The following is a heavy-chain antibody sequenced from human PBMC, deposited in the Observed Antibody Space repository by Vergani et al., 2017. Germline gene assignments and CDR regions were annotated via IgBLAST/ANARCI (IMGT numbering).Heavy chain of an antibody. D-gene: IGHD2/OR15-2a*01. J-gene: IGHJ6*03. CDR1: GFSFRGHG. CDR2: VSTGTKSQ. Sequence: VHLVESGGGVVQPGRSLTLSCVASGFSFRGHGMHWVRQAPGKGLEWVSFVSTGTKSQSYAESVKGRFTISRDSAKNSLYLQMNSLRVDDTAVYYCAKDLGGCNSISCSYYMDVWGKGTTVTV. CDR3: AKDLGGCNSISCSYYMDV. V-gene: IGHV3-48*01.